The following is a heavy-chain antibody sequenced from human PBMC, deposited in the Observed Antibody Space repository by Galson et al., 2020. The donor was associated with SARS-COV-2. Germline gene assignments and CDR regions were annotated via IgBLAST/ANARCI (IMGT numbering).Heavy chain of an antibody. Sequence: SETLSLTCAVYGGSFSGYYWSWIRQPPGKGLEWIGEINHSGSTNYNPSLKSRVTISVDTSKNQFSLKLSSVTAADTAVYYCARGKGRDYYDSSGQHQDAQDWYFDLWGRGTLVTVSS. D-gene: IGHD3-22*01. CDR3: ARGKGRDYYDSSGQHQDAQDWYFDL. J-gene: IGHJ2*01. CDR2: INHSGST. CDR1: GGSFSGYY. V-gene: IGHV4-34*01.